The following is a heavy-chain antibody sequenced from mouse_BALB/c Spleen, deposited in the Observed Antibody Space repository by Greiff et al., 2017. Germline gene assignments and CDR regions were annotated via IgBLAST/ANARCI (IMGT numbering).Heavy chain of an antibody. J-gene: IGHJ3*01. CDR3: TSYYRYDVAWFAY. CDR1: GYSFTSYW. Sequence: VQLKESGTVLARPGASVKMSCKASGYSFTSYWMHWVKQRPGQGLEWIGAIYPGNSDTSYNQKFKGKAKLTAVTSASTAYMELSSLTNEDSAVYYCTSYYRYDVAWFAYWGQGTLVTVSA. D-gene: IGHD2-14*01. V-gene: IGHV1-5*01. CDR2: IYPGNSDT.